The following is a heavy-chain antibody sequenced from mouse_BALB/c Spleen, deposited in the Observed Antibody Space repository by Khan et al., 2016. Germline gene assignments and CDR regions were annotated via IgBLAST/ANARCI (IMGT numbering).Heavy chain of an antibody. CDR2: INTNTGEP. CDR3: ARSGGNFDY. Sequence: QFQLVQSGPELKKPEETVKISCKASGYTFPNYGMNWVKQAPGKGLKWMGWINTNTGEPTYAEEFKGRFAFSLETSASTAYLQINNLKNEDTATYVCARSGGNFDYWGQGTTLTVSS. CDR1: GYTFPNYG. J-gene: IGHJ2*01. D-gene: IGHD3-1*01. V-gene: IGHV9-3*02.